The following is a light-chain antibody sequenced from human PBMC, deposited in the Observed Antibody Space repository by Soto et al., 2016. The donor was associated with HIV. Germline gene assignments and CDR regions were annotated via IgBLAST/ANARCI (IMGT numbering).Light chain of an antibody. J-gene: IGKJ4*01. CDR2: EVS. CDR1: QSLLHTDGRTY. CDR3: MQSIYLPLT. Sequence: DIVMTQTPLSLSVTRGRPASISCKSSQSLLHTDGRTYLYWYLQRPGQPPQLLIYEVSNRFSGVSERFNGSGSGTDFTLKISRVEAGDVGVYFCMQSIYLPLTFGGGTKLDIK. V-gene: IGKV2D-29*01.